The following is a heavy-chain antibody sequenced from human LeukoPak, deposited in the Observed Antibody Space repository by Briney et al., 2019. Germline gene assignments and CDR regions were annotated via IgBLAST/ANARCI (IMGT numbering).Heavy chain of an antibody. CDR3: ARDRTPTAYYYYYYMDV. D-gene: IGHD1-14*01. V-gene: IGHV1-2*02. J-gene: IGHJ6*03. CDR2: INPNSGGT. CDR1: GYTFTGYY. Sequence: APVKVSCKASGYTFTGYYMHWVRQAPGQGLEWMGWINPNSGGTNYAQKFQGRVTMTRDTSISTAYMELSRLRSDDTAVYYCARDRTPTAYYYYYYMDVWGKGTTVTVSS.